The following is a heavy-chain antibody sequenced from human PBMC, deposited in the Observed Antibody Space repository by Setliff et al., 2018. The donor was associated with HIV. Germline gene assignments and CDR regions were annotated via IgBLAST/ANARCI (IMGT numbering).Heavy chain of an antibody. V-gene: IGHV1-18*04. CDR3: ARCGAGEWHLYMDV. CDR2: ISGDNGNT. J-gene: IGHJ6*03. D-gene: IGHD3-16*01. Sequence: ASVKVSCKASGGTFSSYTINWVRQAPGQGLEWMGWISGDNGNTKYAQKLQGRVTMTTDTSTSTVYMELSSLRSEDTAVYYCARCGAGEWHLYMDVWGKGTAVTVSS. CDR1: GGTFSSYT.